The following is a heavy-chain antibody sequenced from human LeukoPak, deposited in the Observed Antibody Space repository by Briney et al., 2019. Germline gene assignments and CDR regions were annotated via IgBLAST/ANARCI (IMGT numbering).Heavy chain of an antibody. CDR3: ARDLSGWYYFDY. CDR2: ISGSGGST. Sequence: GGSLRLSCAASGFTFSSYGMSWVRQAPGKGLEWVSAISGSGGSTYYADSVKGRFTISRDNSKNTLYLQMNSLRAEDTAVYYCARDLSGWYYFDYWGQGTLVTVSS. D-gene: IGHD6-19*01. V-gene: IGHV3-23*01. CDR1: GFTFSSYG. J-gene: IGHJ4*02.